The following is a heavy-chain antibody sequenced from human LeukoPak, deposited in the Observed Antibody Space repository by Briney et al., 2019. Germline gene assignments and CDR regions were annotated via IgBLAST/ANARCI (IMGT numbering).Heavy chain of an antibody. CDR1: GYTFTGYY. CDR3: ARDPLGTYCSSTSCYWGNWFDP. CDR2: INPNSGGI. Sequence: ASVKVSCKASGYTFTGYYMHWVRQAPGQGLEWMGWINPNSGGINYAQKFQGRVTMTRDTSISTAYMELSRLRSDDTAVYYCARDPLGTYCSSTSCYWGNWFDPWGQGTLVTVSS. V-gene: IGHV1-2*02. J-gene: IGHJ5*02. D-gene: IGHD2-2*01.